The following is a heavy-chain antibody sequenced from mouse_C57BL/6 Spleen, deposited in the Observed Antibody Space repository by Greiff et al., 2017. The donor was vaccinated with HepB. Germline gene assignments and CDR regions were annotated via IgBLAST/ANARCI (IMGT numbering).Heavy chain of an antibody. V-gene: IGHV1-50*01. CDR3: ARDGSSPLFAY. J-gene: IGHJ3*01. Sequence: QVQLQQPGAELVKPGASVKLSCKASGYTFTSYWMQWVKQRPGQGLEWIGEIDPSDSYTNYNQKFKGKATLTVDTSSSTAYMQLSSLTSEDSAVYSCARDGSSPLFAYWGQGTLVTVSA. CDR2: IDPSDSYT. CDR1: GYTFTSYW. D-gene: IGHD1-1*01.